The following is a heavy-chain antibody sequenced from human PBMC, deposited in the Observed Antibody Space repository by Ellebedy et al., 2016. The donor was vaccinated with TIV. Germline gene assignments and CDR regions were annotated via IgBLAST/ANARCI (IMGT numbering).Heavy chain of an antibody. V-gene: IGHV4-39*07. Sequence: SETLSLTXTVSGGSISSSSYYWGWIRQPPGKGLEWIGSIYYSGSTYYNPSLKSRVTISVDTSKNQFSLKLSSVTAADTAVYYCARDNYGSGSHIRDAFDIWGQGTMVTVSS. CDR1: GGSISSSSYY. CDR2: IYYSGST. J-gene: IGHJ3*02. CDR3: ARDNYGSGSHIRDAFDI. D-gene: IGHD3-10*01.